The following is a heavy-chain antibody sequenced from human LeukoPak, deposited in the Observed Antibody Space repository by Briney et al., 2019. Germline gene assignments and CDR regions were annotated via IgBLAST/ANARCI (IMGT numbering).Heavy chain of an antibody. J-gene: IGHJ4*02. CDR1: GHTSTTYA. D-gene: IGHD6-6*01. Sequence: ASVKVSCKASGHTSTTYAIHWVRQAPGQRLEWMGWINAGNGNIKYSQKFQGRVTITGDTSASTAYMELSSLRSEDTAVYYCARGIAARPFDYWGQGTLVTVSS. CDR2: INAGNGNI. V-gene: IGHV1-3*01. CDR3: ARGIAARPFDY.